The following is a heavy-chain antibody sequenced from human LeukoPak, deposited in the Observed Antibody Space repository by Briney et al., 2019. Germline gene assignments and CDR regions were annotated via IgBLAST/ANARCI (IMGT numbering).Heavy chain of an antibody. CDR3: ARAPYSRTYYRPTISTYDY. J-gene: IGHJ4*02. V-gene: IGHV1-18*01. CDR2: VSAYNGNT. CDR1: GYAFTDYA. Sequence: ASVKVSCRASGYAFTDYAITWVRQAPGQGLEWMGWVSAYNGNTDYAQKVQGRVTMTTDASTNTAYLALRSLRSDDTAIYFCARAPYSRTYYRPTISTYDYWGQGTLVTVSS. D-gene: IGHD6-13*01.